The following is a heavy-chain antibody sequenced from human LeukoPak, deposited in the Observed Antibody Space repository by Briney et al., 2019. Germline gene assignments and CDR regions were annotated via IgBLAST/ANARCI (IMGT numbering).Heavy chain of an antibody. CDR3: AREGIVVVPAAIGPAYYYYYYMDV. V-gene: IGHV3-53*01. J-gene: IGHJ6*03. Sequence: SGGSLRLSCAASGFTVSSNYMSWVRQAPGKGLEWVSVIYSGGSTYYADSVKGRFTISRDNSKNTLYLQMNSLRAEDTAVYYCAREGIVVVPAAIGPAYYYYYYMDVWGKGTTVTVSS. D-gene: IGHD2-2*01. CDR1: GFTVSSNY. CDR2: IYSGGST.